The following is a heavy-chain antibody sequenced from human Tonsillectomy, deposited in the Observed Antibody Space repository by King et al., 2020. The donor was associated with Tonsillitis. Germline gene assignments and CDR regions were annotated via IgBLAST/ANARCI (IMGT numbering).Heavy chain of an antibody. V-gene: IGHV4-59*08. Sequence: QLQESGPGLVKPSETLSLTCTVSGSIRGSYWSWIRQPPGKGLEWIAYIYYSGTTNYNPSLRSRVTISVDTSKNQFSLKLSSVTAADTAVYYCARLDYYGSGSYWYFDLWGRGTLVTVSS. CDR3: ARLDYYGSGSYWYFDL. CDR1: GSIRGSY. J-gene: IGHJ2*01. CDR2: IYYSGTT. D-gene: IGHD3-10*01.